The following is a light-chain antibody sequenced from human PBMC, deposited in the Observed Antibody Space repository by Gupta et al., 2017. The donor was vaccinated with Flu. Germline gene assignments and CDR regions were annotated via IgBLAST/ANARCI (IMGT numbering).Light chain of an antibody. CDR3: CAYAGSYWV. CDR2: DVR. J-gene: IGLJ3*02. CDR1: SSDVGGYNY. Sequence: SALPQPRSVSGSPGQSVTISCTRTSSDVGGYNYVSWYQQHPGNAPKLMIYDVRKRPSGVPDRFSGSKSGNTASLTISGRQAEDEDDYYCCAYAGSYWVFGGGTKLTVL. V-gene: IGLV2-11*01.